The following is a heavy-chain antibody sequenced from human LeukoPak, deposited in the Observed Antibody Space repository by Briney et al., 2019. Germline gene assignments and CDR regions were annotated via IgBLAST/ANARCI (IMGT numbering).Heavy chain of an antibody. Sequence: GASVKVSCKASGYTFTSYDINWVRQATGQGLEWMGWMNPNSGNTGYAQKLQGRVTMTTDTSTSTAYMELRSLRSDDTAVYYCARSLYCSSTSCSFDPWGQGTLVTVSS. CDR2: MNPNSGNT. V-gene: IGHV1-8*01. CDR3: ARSLYCSSTSCSFDP. CDR1: GYTFTSYD. D-gene: IGHD2-2*01. J-gene: IGHJ5*02.